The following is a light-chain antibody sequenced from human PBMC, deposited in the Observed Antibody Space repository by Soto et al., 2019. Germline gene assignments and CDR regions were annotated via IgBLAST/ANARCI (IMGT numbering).Light chain of an antibody. J-gene: IGKJ4*01. CDR1: QSLLHSNGNNY. CDR2: SGS. CDR3: MQALHTPLT. V-gene: IGKV2-28*01. Sequence: DIVMTQSPLSLPFTPGEPASISCRSSQSLLHSNGNNYVDWYLQKSGQSPQVLIYSGSTRASGVPHRLSGGGSGSYFTLKISRVEAADVGVYYCMQALHTPLTFGGGNKVEIK.